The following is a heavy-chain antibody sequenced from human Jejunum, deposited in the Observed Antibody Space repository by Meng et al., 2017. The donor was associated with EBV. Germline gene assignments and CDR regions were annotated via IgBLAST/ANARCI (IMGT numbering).Heavy chain of an antibody. CDR1: GFTFSDYA. Sequence: LGLGGGLVQPGGSLRLSCVASGFTFSDYAMSWVRQAPRKGLEWVSTISNSGGNTHYADSVKGRFTISRDNSKNTLYLQMNSLRAEDTAVYYCTKDVGVVLFDYWGQGTLVTVSS. V-gene: IGHV3-23*01. J-gene: IGHJ4*02. CDR2: ISNSGGNT. D-gene: IGHD2-8*01. CDR3: TKDVGVVLFDY.